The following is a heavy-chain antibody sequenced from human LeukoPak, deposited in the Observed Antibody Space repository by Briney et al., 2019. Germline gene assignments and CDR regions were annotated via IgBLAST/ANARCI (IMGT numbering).Heavy chain of an antibody. D-gene: IGHD6-13*01. Sequence: GGSLRLSCTASGFTFSSYSIHWVRQAPGKGLEWVAVISYDGSNKYYADSVKGRFTISRDNSKNTLYLQMNSLRAEDTAVYYCAKEGGGSSSWYYYYYGMDVRGQGTTVTVSS. V-gene: IGHV3-30*18. CDR3: AKEGGGSSSWYYYYYGMDV. CDR2: ISYDGSNK. CDR1: GFTFSSYS. J-gene: IGHJ6*02.